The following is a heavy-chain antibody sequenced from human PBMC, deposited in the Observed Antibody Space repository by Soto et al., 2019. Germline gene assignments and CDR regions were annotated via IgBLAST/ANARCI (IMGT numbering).Heavy chain of an antibody. Sequence: LRLSCAASGFTFSAYSVNWVRQAPGKGLDWVSYISSGSKTIYYADSVKGRFTVSRDNAKNSQYLQMNSLRDEDTAVYYCVREDILGVRSFDYWGQGTLVTVSS. CDR1: GFTFSAYS. CDR3: VREDILGVRSFDY. V-gene: IGHV3-48*02. D-gene: IGHD3-9*01. CDR2: ISSGSKTI. J-gene: IGHJ4*02.